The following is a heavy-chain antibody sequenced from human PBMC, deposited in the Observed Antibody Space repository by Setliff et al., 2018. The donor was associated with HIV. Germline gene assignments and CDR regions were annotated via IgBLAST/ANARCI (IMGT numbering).Heavy chain of an antibody. CDR1: GGTFSSQT. V-gene: IGHV1-69*13. J-gene: IGHJ6*03. Sequence: SVKVSCKASGGTFSSQTISWVRQAPGQGLEWVGGIIPIFGTANYAQKFQGRVTITADESTSTVYMELSSLRSEDTAVYYCATNPEMATINYYYYYMDVWGKGTTVTVSS. D-gene: IGHD5-12*01. CDR3: ATNPEMATINYYYYYMDV. CDR2: IIPIFGTA.